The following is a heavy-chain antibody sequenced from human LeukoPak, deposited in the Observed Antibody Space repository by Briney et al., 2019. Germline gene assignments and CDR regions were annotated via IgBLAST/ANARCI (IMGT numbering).Heavy chain of an antibody. D-gene: IGHD3-9*01. J-gene: IGHJ3*02. V-gene: IGHV1-8*01. CDR1: GYTFTSYD. Sequence: ASVKASCKASGYTFTSYDINWVRQATGQGLEWMGWMNPNSGNTGYAQKFQGRVTMTRNTSISTAYMELSSLRSEDTAVYYCARAHPDIFDWLLSYAFDIWGQGKMVTVSS. CDR3: ARAHPDIFDWLLSYAFDI. CDR2: MNPNSGNT.